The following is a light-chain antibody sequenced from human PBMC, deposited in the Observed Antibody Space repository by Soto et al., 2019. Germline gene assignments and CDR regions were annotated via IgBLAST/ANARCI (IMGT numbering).Light chain of an antibody. CDR1: SSDIGGYDY. CDR2: EVR. J-gene: IGLJ1*01. Sequence: SVRTQPASVSGSPGQSITIPCTGTSSDIGGYDYVSWYQQRPGKAPKLMIYEVRYRPSGVSNRFSGSKSGNTASLTISGLQAEDEAVYYCCSYTRTSNHYFFGSGTKVTVL. V-gene: IGLV2-14*01. CDR3: CSYTRTSNHYF.